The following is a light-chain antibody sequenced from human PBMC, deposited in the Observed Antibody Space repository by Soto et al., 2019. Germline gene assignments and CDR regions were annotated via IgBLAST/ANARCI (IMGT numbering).Light chain of an antibody. CDR2: EVT. CDR3: TSYTSGSTYV. V-gene: IGLV2-14*01. Sequence: SVLTQPASVSGSPGQSITISCTGTSSDVGGYDYVSWYQQHPGKVPKFLIYEVTNRPSGVSHRFSGSKSGNTGSLTISGLQAEDEADYYCTSYTSGSTYVFGTGTKVTVL. CDR1: SSDVGGYDY. J-gene: IGLJ1*01.